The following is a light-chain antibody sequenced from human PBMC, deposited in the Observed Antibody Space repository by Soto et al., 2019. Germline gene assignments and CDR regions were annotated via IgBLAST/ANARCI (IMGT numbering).Light chain of an antibody. CDR1: SRHSRYA. V-gene: IGLV4-69*01. J-gene: IGLJ2*01. CDR3: QPWGGGFRV. Sequence: QPVLTQSPSASASLGASVKLTCTLSSRHSRYAIAWHQQQPEKGPRYLMKVNSDGSHNKGDGIPDRFSGSSSGAERYLTISGLQSEDGAAYYCQPWGGGFRVFGGGPKLPVL. CDR2: VNSDGSH.